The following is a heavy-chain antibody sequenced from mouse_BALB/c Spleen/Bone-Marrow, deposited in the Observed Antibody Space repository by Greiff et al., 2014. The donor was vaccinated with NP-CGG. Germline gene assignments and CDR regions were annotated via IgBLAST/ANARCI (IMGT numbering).Heavy chain of an antibody. CDR3: ARSPMITESYAMDY. CDR1: GYTFTSYW. Sequence: DLVKPGASVKLSCKASGYTFTSYWINWIKQRLGQGLEWIGRIAPGSGNTYYNEMFKGKATLTVDTSSSTAYIQLSSLSSEDSPVYFCARSPMITESYAMDYWGQGTSVTVSS. D-gene: IGHD2-4*01. J-gene: IGHJ4*01. CDR2: IAPGSGNT. V-gene: IGHV1S41*01.